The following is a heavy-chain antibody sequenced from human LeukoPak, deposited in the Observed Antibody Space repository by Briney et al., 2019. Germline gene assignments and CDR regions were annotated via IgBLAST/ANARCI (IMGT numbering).Heavy chain of an antibody. CDR2: IYYSGST. Sequence: SETLSLTCTVSGGSISSYYWSWIRQPPGKGLEWIGYIYYSGSTNYNPSLKSRVTISVDTSKNQFSLKLSSVTAADTAVYYCARLRGIGIAVADRGWWFDPWGQGTLVTVSS. CDR1: GGSISSYY. D-gene: IGHD6-19*01. CDR3: ARLRGIGIAVADRGWWFDP. J-gene: IGHJ5*02. V-gene: IGHV4-59*08.